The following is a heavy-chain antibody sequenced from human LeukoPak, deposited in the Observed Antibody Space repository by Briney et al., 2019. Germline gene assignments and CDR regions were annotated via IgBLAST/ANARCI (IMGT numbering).Heavy chain of an antibody. CDR3: ARDSPGEGYGDLGDYYFDY. CDR2: INYSGST. J-gene: IGHJ4*02. D-gene: IGHD4-17*01. Sequence: SQTLSLTCTVSGGSISSGDYYWSWIRQPPGKGLEWIGYINYSGSTYYNPSLKSRVTISVDTSKNQFSLKLSSVTAADTAVYYCARDSPGEGYGDLGDYYFDYWGQGTLVTVSS. V-gene: IGHV4-30-4*01. CDR1: GGSISSGDYY.